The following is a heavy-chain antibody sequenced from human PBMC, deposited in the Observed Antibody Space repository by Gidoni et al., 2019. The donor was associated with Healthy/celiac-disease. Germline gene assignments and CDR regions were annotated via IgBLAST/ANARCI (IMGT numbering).Heavy chain of an antibody. V-gene: IGHV3-23*01. CDR3: AKVASTRVYSSEDAFDI. CDR2: ISGSGGST. CDR1: GFTFSSSA. Sequence: EVQLLESGGGLVQPGGSLRLSCAAPGFTFSSSAMSWVRQAPGKGLEWVSAISGSGGSTYYADSVKGRFTISRDNSKNTLYLQMNSLRAEDTAVYYCAKVASTRVYSSEDAFDIWGQGTMVTVSS. D-gene: IGHD6-19*01. J-gene: IGHJ3*02.